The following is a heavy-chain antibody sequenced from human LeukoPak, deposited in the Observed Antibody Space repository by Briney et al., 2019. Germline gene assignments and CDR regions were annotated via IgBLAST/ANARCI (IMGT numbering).Heavy chain of an antibody. CDR2: ISGSGGST. J-gene: IGHJ4*02. D-gene: IGHD3-22*01. Sequence: PGGSLRLSCAASGFTFSSYAMSWVRQAPGKGLEWVSAISGSGGSTYYADSVKGRFTISRDNSKNTLYLQMNSLRAEDTAVYYCAKGYYDSSGYYRPTPGIVDYWGQGTLVTVSS. CDR3: AKGYYDSSGYYRPTPGIVDY. V-gene: IGHV3-23*01. CDR1: GFTFSSYA.